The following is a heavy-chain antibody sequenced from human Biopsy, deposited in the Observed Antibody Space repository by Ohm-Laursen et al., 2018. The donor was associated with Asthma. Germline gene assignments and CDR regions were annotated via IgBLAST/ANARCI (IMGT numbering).Heavy chain of an antibody. CDR1: GTHFGSYN. V-gene: IGHV3-30-3*01. Sequence: SLRLSCAASGTHFGSYNMHWARQAPGKGLEWVAVITFDGSTQHYGDSVKGRFTISRDNSKNTLSLQMNSLTAEDTAVYYCAREGVAGTHIEDWGQGTLVTVSS. D-gene: IGHD6-19*01. CDR3: AREGVAGTHIED. J-gene: IGHJ4*02. CDR2: ITFDGSTQ.